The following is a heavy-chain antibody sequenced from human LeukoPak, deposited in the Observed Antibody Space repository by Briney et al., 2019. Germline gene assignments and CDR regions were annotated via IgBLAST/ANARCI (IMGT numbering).Heavy chain of an antibody. CDR3: ARHWGPYYYDSSVPPDAFDI. D-gene: IGHD3-22*01. CDR2: IYYSGST. J-gene: IGHJ3*02. CDR1: GGSISSYY. Sequence: PSETLSLTCTVSGGSISSYYWSWIRQPPGKGLEWIGYIYYSGSTYYNPSLKSRVTISVDTSKNQFSLKLSSVTAADTAVYYCARHWGPYYYDSSVPPDAFDIWGQGTMVTVSS. V-gene: IGHV4-59*04.